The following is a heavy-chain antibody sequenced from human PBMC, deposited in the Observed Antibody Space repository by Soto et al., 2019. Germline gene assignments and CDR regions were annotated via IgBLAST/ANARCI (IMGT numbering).Heavy chain of an antibody. CDR2: VYPTGST. CDR1: GGSISSSNW. V-gene: IGHV4-4*02. CDR3: AQEGDWYCGRGPVDY. J-gene: IGHJ4*02. D-gene: IGHD2-21*01. Sequence: QVQLQESGPGLGKPSGTLSLTCAVSGGSISSSNWWTWFRQPPGKGLEWIGEVYPTGSTKYNPSLRSRVAILLAKSMNQFSLRLTSVTAADTAVYYCAQEGDWYCGRGPVDYWGQGILVTVSP.